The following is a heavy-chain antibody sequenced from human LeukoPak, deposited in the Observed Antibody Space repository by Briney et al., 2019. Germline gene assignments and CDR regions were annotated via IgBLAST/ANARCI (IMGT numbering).Heavy chain of an antibody. D-gene: IGHD1-26*01. J-gene: IGHJ6*03. V-gene: IGHV1-69*13. CDR3: ARGRITGVGVAVLDYYFMDL. CDR1: GGTFSNYA. CDR2: IIPMLGTT. Sequence: SVKVSCKASGGTFSNYALSWVRQAPGQGLEWMGGIIPMLGTTHYAQQFQGRVLLTADESTTTAYMELNRLKSEDTAAYYCARGRITGVGVAVLDYYFMDLWGKGTTVIVSS.